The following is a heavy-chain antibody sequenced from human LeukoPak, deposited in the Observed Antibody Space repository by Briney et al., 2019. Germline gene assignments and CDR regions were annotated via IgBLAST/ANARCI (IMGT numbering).Heavy chain of an antibody. D-gene: IGHD3-3*01. J-gene: IGHJ3*02. Sequence: GSLRLSCAASGFTFNNAWMNWVRQAPGKGLEWVGRIYSKTDGGTADYAAPVKGRFTISRDDSKNTLWLQMNSLKTEDTAVYYCTTGFFGVVNDAFDIWGQGTMVIVSS. CDR3: TTGFFGVVNDAFDI. V-gene: IGHV3-15*01. CDR2: IYSKTDGGTA. CDR1: GFTFNNAW.